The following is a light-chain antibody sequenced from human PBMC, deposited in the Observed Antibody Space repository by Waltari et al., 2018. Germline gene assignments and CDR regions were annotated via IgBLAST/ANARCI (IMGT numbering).Light chain of an antibody. J-gene: IGKJ4*01. CDR1: QDITNY. CDR3: QQYENLPLT. V-gene: IGKV1-33*01. Sequence: DIQMTQSPSSLSASVGDRVTLTCQASQDITNYLNWYQQKPGKAPNPRIYDSSNLETGVPSMVNGSGSGTDFTFTISSLQPEDIATYYCQQYENLPLTFGGGTKVNIK. CDR2: DSS.